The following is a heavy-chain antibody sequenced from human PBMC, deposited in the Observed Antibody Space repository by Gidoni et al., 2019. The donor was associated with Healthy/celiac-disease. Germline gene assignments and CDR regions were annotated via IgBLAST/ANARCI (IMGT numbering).Heavy chain of an antibody. Sequence: QVQLVQSGAEVKKPGASVKVSCKVSGYTLTELSMHWVRQAPGKGLEWMGGFDPEDGETIYAQKFQGRVTMTEDTSTDTAYMELSSLRSEDTAVYYCATAQFVVTHYCSSTSCTGWAFDIWGQGTMVTVSS. D-gene: IGHD2-2*01. J-gene: IGHJ3*02. CDR1: GYTLTELS. V-gene: IGHV1-24*01. CDR3: ATAQFVVTHYCSSTSCTGWAFDI. CDR2: FDPEDGET.